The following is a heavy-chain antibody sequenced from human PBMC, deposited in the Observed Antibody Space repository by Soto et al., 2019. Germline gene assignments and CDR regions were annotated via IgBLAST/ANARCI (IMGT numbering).Heavy chain of an antibody. Sequence: PGGSLRLSCAASGFTFSSYSMNWVRQAPGKGLEWVSYISSSSSTIYYADSVKGRFTISRDNAKNSPYLQMNSLRAEDTAVYFCARGLYSSGWPIYYFDYWGQGTLVTVSS. J-gene: IGHJ4*02. CDR1: GFTFSSYS. D-gene: IGHD6-19*01. CDR2: ISSSSSTI. V-gene: IGHV3-48*01. CDR3: ARGLYSSGWPIYYFDY.